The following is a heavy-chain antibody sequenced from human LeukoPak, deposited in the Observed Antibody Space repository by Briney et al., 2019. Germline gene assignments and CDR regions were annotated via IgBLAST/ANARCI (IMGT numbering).Heavy chain of an antibody. CDR2: INHSGST. D-gene: IGHD2-15*01. V-gene: IGHV4-34*01. Sequence: SETLSLACAVYGGSFSGYYWSWIRQPPGKGLEWIGEINHSGSTNYNPSLKSRITISVDTSKNQFSLKLSSVTAADTAVYYCARGGYCSGGSCPTRNWFDPWGQGTLVTVSS. J-gene: IGHJ5*02. CDR1: GGSFSGYY. CDR3: ARGGYCSGGSCPTRNWFDP.